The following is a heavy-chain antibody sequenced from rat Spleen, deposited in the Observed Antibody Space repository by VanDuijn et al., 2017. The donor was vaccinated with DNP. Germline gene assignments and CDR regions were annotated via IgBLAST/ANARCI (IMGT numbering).Heavy chain of an antibody. J-gene: IGHJ4*01. CDR2: ISYDGSST. D-gene: IGHD1-11*01. CDR3: ARVNYGGYHYVMDA. Sequence: EVQLVESGGGLVQPGRSLELSCAASGFIFSDHNMAWVRQAPKKGLEWVATISYDGSSTYYRDSVKGRFTISRDNAKSTLYLQMDSLTSEHTATYYCARVNYGGYHYVMDAWGQGASVTVSS. V-gene: IGHV5-7*01. CDR1: GFIFSDHN.